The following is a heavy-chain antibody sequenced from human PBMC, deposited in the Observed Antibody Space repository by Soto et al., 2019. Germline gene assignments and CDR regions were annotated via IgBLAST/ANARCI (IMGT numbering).Heavy chain of an antibody. Sequence: ASVKVSCKASGYTFTSYYMRWVRQAPGQGLEWMGIINPSGGSTSYAQKFKGRVTMTRDTSMSTVYMELSSLRSEDTAVYYCARDRGGSYYSFDYWGQGTLVTVSS. CDR2: INPSGGST. V-gene: IGHV1-46*01. J-gene: IGHJ4*02. CDR1: GYTFTSYY. D-gene: IGHD1-26*01. CDR3: ARDRGGSYYSFDY.